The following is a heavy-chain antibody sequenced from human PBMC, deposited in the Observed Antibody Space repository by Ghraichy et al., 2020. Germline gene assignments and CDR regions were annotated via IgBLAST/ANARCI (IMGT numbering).Heavy chain of an antibody. D-gene: IGHD4-17*01. CDR3: ARVYLHDYGDYGFGY. CDR1: GGTFSSYA. CDR2: IIPIFGTA. Sequence: SVKVSCKASGGTFSSYAISWVRQAPGQGLEWMGGIIPIFGTANYAQKFQGRVTITADESTSTAYMELSSLRSEDTAVYYCARVYLHDYGDYGFGYWGQGTLVTVSS. V-gene: IGHV1-69*13. J-gene: IGHJ4*02.